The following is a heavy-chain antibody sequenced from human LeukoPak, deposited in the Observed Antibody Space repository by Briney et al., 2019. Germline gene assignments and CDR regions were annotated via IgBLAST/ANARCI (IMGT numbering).Heavy chain of an antibody. Sequence: SETLSLTCTVSGGSISTFYWSWIRRPPGMGLEWIGYISYSGSTNFNPSLKSRVTISVDTSKNQFSLKLSSVTAAGTAVYYCVRSAQGRGGYAFDYWGQGTLVTVSS. CDR1: GGSISTFY. CDR3: VRSAQGRGGYAFDY. V-gene: IGHV4-59*12. J-gene: IGHJ4*02. D-gene: IGHD5-12*01. CDR2: ISYSGST.